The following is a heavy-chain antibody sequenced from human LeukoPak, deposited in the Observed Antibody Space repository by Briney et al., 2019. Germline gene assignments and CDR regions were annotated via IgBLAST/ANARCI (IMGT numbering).Heavy chain of an antibody. D-gene: IGHD3-16*02. CDR3: AKQGRQIPFGGVVGIAPFDI. J-gene: IGHJ3*02. Sequence: PSETLSLTCTVSGGSIGGDYWSWIRQHPGKGLEWIGYIYYSGGTHYNPSLKSRVSISVDRSKNQVSLNLSSVTAADTALYYCAKQGRQIPFGGVVGIAPFDIWGQGTMVTVSS. V-gene: IGHV4-59*04. CDR2: IYYSGGT. CDR1: GGSIGGDY.